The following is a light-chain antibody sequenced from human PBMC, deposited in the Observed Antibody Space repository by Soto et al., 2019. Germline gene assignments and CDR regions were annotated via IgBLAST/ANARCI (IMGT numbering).Light chain of an antibody. V-gene: IGKV3-20*01. CDR3: QQYYNAPTWT. CDR1: RSLDSGQ. Sequence: EIVLTQSPGTLSLSPGESATLSCGASRSLDSGQLAWYQQKVGRAPRLLIHDAFIRATGIPDRFSGSGSGTDFTLTIARLEPEDFAVYYCQQYYNAPTWTFGQGTKVEIK. J-gene: IGKJ1*01. CDR2: DAF.